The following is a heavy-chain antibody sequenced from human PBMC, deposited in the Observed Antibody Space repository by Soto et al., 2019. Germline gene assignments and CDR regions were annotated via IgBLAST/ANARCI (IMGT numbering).Heavy chain of an antibody. CDR1: GYTFTGYY. Sequence: ASVKVSCKVSGYTFTGYYLHWARQAPGQGLEWMGWINPDNGAANYAQQFQGRVTMTRDTSISTVYLEFSSLRSDDTAVYFCARGEDYRWLLHYLDFCGQGVLVTGS. CDR3: ARGEDYRWLLHYLDF. CDR2: INPDNGAA. V-gene: IGHV1-2*02. J-gene: IGHJ4*02. D-gene: IGHD2-8*02.